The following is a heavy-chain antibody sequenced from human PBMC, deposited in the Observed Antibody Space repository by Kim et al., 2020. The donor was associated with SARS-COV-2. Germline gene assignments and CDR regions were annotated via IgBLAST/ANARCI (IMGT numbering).Heavy chain of an antibody. J-gene: IGHJ4*02. V-gene: IGHV4-39*01. CDR3: ARHGLMEGQWELGTRGPYYFDY. CDR2: IYYSGST. D-gene: IGHD1-26*01. Sequence: SETLSLTCTVSGGSISSSSYYWGWIRQPPGKGLEWIGSIYYSGSTYYNPSLKSRVTISVDTSKNQFSLKLSSVTAADTAVYYCARHGLMEGQWELGTRGPYYFDYWGQGTLVTVSS. CDR1: GGSISSSSYY.